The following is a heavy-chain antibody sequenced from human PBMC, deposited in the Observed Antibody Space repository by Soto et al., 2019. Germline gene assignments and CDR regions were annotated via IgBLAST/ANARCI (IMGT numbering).Heavy chain of an antibody. V-gene: IGHV4-39*01. CDR1: GGSFGSSAYY. CDR3: SRRAPEGFDP. J-gene: IGHJ5*02. CDR2: INYSGST. Sequence: PSETLSLTCGVSGGSFGSSAYYWGWIRQAPGKGLEWIGSINYSGSTYYNPSLQSRVTISVDTSRNQFSLKLSSVTAADTALYYCSRRAPEGFDPWGQGTLVTV.